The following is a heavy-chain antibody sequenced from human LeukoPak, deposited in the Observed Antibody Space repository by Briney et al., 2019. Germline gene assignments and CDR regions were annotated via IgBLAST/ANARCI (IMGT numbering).Heavy chain of an antibody. CDR3: AKDRYSDGRDYFDY. D-gene: IGHD5-18*01. CDR1: EFSVGSNY. V-gene: IGHV3-53*05. J-gene: IGHJ4*02. Sequence: GGSLRLSCAASEFSVGSNYMTWVRQAPGKGLERVSLIYSGGSTYYADSVKGRFTISRDNAKNSLYLQMNSLRAEDTALYYCAKDRYSDGRDYFDYWGQGTLVTVAS. CDR2: IYSGGST.